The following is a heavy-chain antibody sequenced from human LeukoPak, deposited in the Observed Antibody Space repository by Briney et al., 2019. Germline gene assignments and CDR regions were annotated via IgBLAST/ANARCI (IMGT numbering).Heavy chain of an antibody. J-gene: IGHJ6*03. CDR1: GFTVGSNY. V-gene: IGHV3-66*01. Sequence: GGSLRLSCAASGFTVGSNYMSWVRQAPGKGLEWVSVIYSGGSTYYADSVKGRFTISRDNSKNTLYLQMNSLRGEDTAVYYCAKDGDTMSGTYYYDMDVWGKGTTVTIS. D-gene: IGHD1-26*01. CDR2: IYSGGST. CDR3: AKDGDTMSGTYYYDMDV.